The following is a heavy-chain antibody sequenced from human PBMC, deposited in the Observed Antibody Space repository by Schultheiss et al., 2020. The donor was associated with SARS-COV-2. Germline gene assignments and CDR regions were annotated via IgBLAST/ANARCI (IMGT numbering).Heavy chain of an antibody. V-gene: IGHV4-39*01. Sequence: GSLRLSCAASGFTFSSYAMSWVRQAPGKGLEWIGSIYSSGNPYYKPSLKSRVTISVDTSTNQLSLQLRSVTASDTAVYYCARRRGFTYGSPDFDYWGQGTLVTVSS. CDR2: IYSSGNP. CDR3: ARRRGFTYGSPDFDY. J-gene: IGHJ4*02. CDR1: GFTFSSYA. D-gene: IGHD5-18*01.